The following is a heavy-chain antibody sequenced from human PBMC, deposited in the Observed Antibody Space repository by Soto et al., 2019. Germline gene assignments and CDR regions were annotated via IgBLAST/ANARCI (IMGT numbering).Heavy chain of an antibody. V-gene: IGHV3-7*05. CDR1: GFTFSIYW. CDR3: ARKGAIDY. J-gene: IGHJ4*02. Sequence: GGSLRLSCAASGFTFSIYWMTWVRQAPGKGLEWVANIKEDGSEKYYVDSVKGRFTISRDNAKNSLYLQMNSLRAEDTAVYYCARKGAIDYWGQGTLVTVSS. CDR2: IKEDGSEK.